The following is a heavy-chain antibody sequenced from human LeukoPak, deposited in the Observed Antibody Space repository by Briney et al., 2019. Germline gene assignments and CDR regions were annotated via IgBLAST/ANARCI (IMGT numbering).Heavy chain of an antibody. D-gene: IGHD2-2*01. CDR3: ARVYDTSWTTHHCDS. CDR2: TRNKANVYTT. J-gene: IGHJ4*02. Sequence: GGSLRLSCSASGFTFSDHYMDWVRQAPGKGLEWVGRTRNKANVYTTEYAASVKGRFTISRDDSKNSLYLQMNSLKTEDTAVYYCARVYDTSWTTHHCDSWGQRILVTVSS. V-gene: IGHV3-72*01. CDR1: GFTFSDHY.